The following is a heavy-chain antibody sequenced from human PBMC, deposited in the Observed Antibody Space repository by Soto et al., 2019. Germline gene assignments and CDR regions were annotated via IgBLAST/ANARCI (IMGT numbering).Heavy chain of an antibody. CDR2: IDPSDSYT. D-gene: IGHD3-22*01. CDR1: GYSFTSYW. J-gene: IGHJ4*02. V-gene: IGHV5-10-1*01. Sequence: GESLKISCKGSGYSFTSYWISWVRQMPGKGLEWMGRIDPSDSYTNYSPSFQGHVTISADKSISTAYLQWSSLKASDTAMYYCARQIYDSDTGPNFQYYYDSWGQGTRVTYPQ. CDR3: ARQIYDSDTGPNFQYYYDS.